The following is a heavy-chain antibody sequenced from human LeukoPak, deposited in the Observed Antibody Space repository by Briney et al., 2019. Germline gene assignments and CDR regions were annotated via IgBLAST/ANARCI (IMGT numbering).Heavy chain of an antibody. CDR2: INPSGGST. CDR1: GYTFTSYY. V-gene: IGHV1-46*01. D-gene: IGHD3-10*01. Sequence: ASVKVSYKASGYTFTSYYMHWVRQAPGQGLEWMGIINPSGGSTSYAQKFQGRVTMTRDTSTSTVYMELSSLRSEDTAVYYCARTSMVRGVISPNFDYWGQGTLVTVSS. CDR3: ARTSMVRGVISPNFDY. J-gene: IGHJ4*02.